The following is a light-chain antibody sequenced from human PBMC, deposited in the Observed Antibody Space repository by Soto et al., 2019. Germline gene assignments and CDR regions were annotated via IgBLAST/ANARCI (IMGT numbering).Light chain of an antibody. CDR1: QRIIRY. CDR2: DAS. J-gene: IGKJ4*01. CDR3: QQRKNWPPLT. V-gene: IGKV3-11*01. Sequence: DILLTQSPATLSLSPGERATLSCRASQRIIRYLGWYQHKPGQAPRLLIYDASNRVTGIPARFSGSGSGTDFTLTISSLEPEDFAVYYCQQRKNWPPLTFGGGNKVEIK.